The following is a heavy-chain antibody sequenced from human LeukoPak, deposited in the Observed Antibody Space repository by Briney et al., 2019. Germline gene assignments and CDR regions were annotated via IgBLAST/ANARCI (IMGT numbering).Heavy chain of an antibody. V-gene: IGHV3-9*01. D-gene: IGHD3-22*01. Sequence: GRSLRLSCAASGFTFDDYAMHWVRQAPGKGLEWVSGISWNSGSIDYADSVKGRFTISRDNAKKSLYLQMNSLRAEDTALYYCGKDIRYYDTTGGSDYWGQGTLVTVSS. CDR3: GKDIRYYDTTGGSDY. CDR1: GFTFDDYA. CDR2: ISWNSGSI. J-gene: IGHJ4*02.